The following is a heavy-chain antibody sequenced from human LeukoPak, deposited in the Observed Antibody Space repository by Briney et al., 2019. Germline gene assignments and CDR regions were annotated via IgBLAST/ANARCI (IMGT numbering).Heavy chain of an antibody. Sequence: SETLSLTCTVSGDSINSFYWSWIRQLAGKGLEWIGYIYYSGSTNYNPSLKSRVTISVDTSKNQFSLRLSSVTAEDTAVYYCARDSEYSNSIDALDIWGQGTIVTVSS. CDR2: IYYSGST. V-gene: IGHV4-59*01. CDR1: GDSINSFY. J-gene: IGHJ3*02. CDR3: ARDSEYSNSIDALDI. D-gene: IGHD6-6*01.